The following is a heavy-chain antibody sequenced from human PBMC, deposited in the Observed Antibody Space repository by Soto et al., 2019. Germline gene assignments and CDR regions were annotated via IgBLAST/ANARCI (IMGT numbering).Heavy chain of an antibody. J-gene: IGHJ5*02. D-gene: IGHD2-2*01. V-gene: IGHV1-18*01. Sequence: QGQLVQSGAEVKKPGASVKVSCTASGNTFTNFGVTWVRQAPGQGLERMGWISAYTDDPNYAQKFQGRVTMTIDTSTITACLDLRSLTSDDTAVYYCARVIPGAEAWFDPGGQGNLVTVSS. CDR2: ISAYTDDP. CDR3: ARVIPGAEAWFDP. CDR1: GNTFTNFG.